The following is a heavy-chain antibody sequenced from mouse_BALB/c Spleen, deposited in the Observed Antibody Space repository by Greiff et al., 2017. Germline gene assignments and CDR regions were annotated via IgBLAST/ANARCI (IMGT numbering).Heavy chain of an antibody. J-gene: IGHJ4*01. CDR1: GFNIKDTY. Sequence: VQLKESGAELVKPGASVKLSCTASGFNIKDTYMHWVKQRPEQGLEWIGRIDPANGNTKYDPKFQGKATITADTSSNTAYLQLSSLTSEDTAVYYCAREGGSPYYYAMDYWGQGTSVTVSS. V-gene: IGHV14-3*02. CDR3: AREGGSPYYYAMDY. D-gene: IGHD1-1*01. CDR2: IDPANGNT.